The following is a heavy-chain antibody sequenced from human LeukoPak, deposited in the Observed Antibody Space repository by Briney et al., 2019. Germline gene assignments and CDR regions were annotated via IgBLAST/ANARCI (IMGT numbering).Heavy chain of an antibody. J-gene: IGHJ6*02. CDR1: GGSFSGYY. Sequence: SETLSLTCAVYGGSFSGYYWSWIRQPPGKGLEWIGEINHSGSTNYNPSLKSRVTISVDTSKNQFSLKLSSVTAADTAVYYCARGGYYYDSSGSMDVWGQGTTVTVSS. CDR2: INHSGST. CDR3: ARGGYYYDSSGSMDV. V-gene: IGHV4-34*01. D-gene: IGHD3-22*01.